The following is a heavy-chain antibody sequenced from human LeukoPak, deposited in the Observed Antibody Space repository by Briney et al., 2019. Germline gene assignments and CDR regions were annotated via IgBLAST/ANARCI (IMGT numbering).Heavy chain of an antibody. V-gene: IGHV3-21*01. D-gene: IGHD3-3*01. CDR1: GFTFSRYS. Sequence: PGGSLRLSCAASGFTFSRYSMTWVRPAPGKGLEWVSSMSSGSRYIYYAQSVRGRFTISRDNAKNSLYLLMNSLRAEDTAVYYCARDRPTGASRLFVVQWGQGTLVTVSS. CDR3: ARDRPTGASRLFVVQ. CDR2: MSSGSRYI. J-gene: IGHJ4*02.